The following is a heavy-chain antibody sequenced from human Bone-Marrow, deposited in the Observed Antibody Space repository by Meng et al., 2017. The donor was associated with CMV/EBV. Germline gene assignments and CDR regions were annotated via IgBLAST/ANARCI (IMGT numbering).Heavy chain of an antibody. D-gene: IGHD3-10*01. CDR1: GYTFAGYF. CDR3: ARDLCGSGSYCFDY. J-gene: IGHJ4*02. CDR2: INPTSGDT. V-gene: IGHV1-2*02. Sequence: ASVKGSCKASGYTFAGYFIHWVRQAPGQGLEWMGWINPTSGDTNSAQKFQGRVTMTRDTSISTAYMELSSLRSDDTAVYYCARDLCGSGSYCFDYWGQGTLVTVSS.